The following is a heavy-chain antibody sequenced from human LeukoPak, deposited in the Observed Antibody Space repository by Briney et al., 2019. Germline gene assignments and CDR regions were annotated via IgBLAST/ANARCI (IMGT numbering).Heavy chain of an antibody. CDR1: GFTFSRHG. V-gene: IGHV3-23*01. Sequence: PGGTLRLSCVASGFTFSRHGMNWVRQAPGKGLEWVSGISPSGDIKYYVDSVKGRFTVSRDNSKNTLYLQINSLRDEGTAVYYCAKDDAWLQYNDWGQGTLVTVSS. CDR2: ISPSGDIK. J-gene: IGHJ4*02. CDR3: AKDDAWLQYND. D-gene: IGHD5-24*01.